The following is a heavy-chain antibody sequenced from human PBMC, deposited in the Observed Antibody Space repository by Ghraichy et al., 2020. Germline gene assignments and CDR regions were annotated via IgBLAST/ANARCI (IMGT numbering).Heavy chain of an antibody. CDR3: ARGGGFKVWYFDL. CDR2: IHYSGRT. D-gene: IGHD3-16*01. Sequence: SETLSLTCTVYGGSISSGGYYWSWIRQYPGRGLDWIGYIHYSGRTNYKPSLKSRINMSMDASKCQFTLSLTSVTAADTAVYFCARGGGFKVWYFDLWGRGTLVTVSS. J-gene: IGHJ2*01. CDR1: GGSISSGGYY. V-gene: IGHV4-31*03.